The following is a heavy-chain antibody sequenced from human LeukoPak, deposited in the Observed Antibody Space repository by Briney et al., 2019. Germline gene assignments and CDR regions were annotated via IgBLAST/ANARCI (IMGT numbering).Heavy chain of an antibody. CDR2: RNHRGSS. V-gene: IGHV4-34*01. Sequence: PSGTLSLTCSVHGSSFTGYYWSWIRQPPGKGLEWIGERNHRGSSYFNPSFESRVTISLDMSRKQFSLNLTSVTAADTAFYYCARGSGSYSGAADYWGQGTLVTVSS. CDR3: ARGSGSYSGAADY. D-gene: IGHD6-19*01. J-gene: IGHJ4*02. CDR1: GSSFTGYY.